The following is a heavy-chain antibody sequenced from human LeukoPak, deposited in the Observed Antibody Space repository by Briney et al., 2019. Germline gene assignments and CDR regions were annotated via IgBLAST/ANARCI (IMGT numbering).Heavy chain of an antibody. V-gene: IGHV3-74*01. Sequence: GGSLRLSCAATGFTFSSYWLHWVRQAPGKGLTWVSRINTDGSRINYADSVKGRFTSSRDNPEDTLYLQMNSLRAEDTAVYFCAKVYCSPSNCQLVDYWGQGTLVTVSS. CDR2: INTDGSRI. J-gene: IGHJ4*02. CDR1: GFTFSSYW. D-gene: IGHD4-11*01. CDR3: AKVYCSPSNCQLVDY.